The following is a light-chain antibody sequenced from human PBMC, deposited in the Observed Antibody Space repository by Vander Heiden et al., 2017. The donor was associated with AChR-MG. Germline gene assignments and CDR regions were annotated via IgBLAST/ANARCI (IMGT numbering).Light chain of an antibody. CDR2: QDN. Sequence: SYDLTQSPSLSVSPGQTATITCSGERLSNKYTSWYHLRPGQSPVLVIFQDNLRPSGIPERFSGSNSGNTATLTISGIQSMDDGDYYCQVWDSDTDVVGTGTKVTV. V-gene: IGLV3-1*01. CDR1: RLSNKY. J-gene: IGLJ1*01. CDR3: QVWDSDTDV.